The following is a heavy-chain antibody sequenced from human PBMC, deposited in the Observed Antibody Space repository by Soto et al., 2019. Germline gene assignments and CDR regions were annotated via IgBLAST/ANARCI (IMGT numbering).Heavy chain of an antibody. CDR3: ARDRYDSSHYLHY. V-gene: IGHV4-34*01. CDR1: GGSFSGYY. Sequence: SETLSLPCAVFGGSFSGYYWSWIRQPPGKGLEWIGEISHSGSTNYNPSLKSRVTISVDTSASTAYMELSSLRSEDTAFYYCARDRYDSSHYLHYWGQGTLVTVSS. D-gene: IGHD3-22*01. J-gene: IGHJ4*02. CDR2: ISHSGST.